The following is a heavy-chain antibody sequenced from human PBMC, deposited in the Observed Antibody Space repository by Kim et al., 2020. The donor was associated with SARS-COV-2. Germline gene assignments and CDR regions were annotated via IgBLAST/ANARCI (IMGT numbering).Heavy chain of an antibody. D-gene: IGHD3-9*01. CDR2: IYSGGST. J-gene: IGHJ6*02. V-gene: IGHV3-53*01. CDR1: GFTVSSNY. Sequence: GGSLRLSCAASGFTVSSNYMSWVRQAPGKGLEWVSVIYSGGSTYYADSVKGRFTISRDNSKNTLYLQMNSLRAEDTAVYYCARVADYDILTGYYPYYYGMDVWGQGTTVTVSS. CDR3: ARVADYDILTGYYPYYYGMDV.